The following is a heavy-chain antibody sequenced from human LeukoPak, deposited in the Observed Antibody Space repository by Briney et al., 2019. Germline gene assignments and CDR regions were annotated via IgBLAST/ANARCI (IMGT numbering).Heavy chain of an antibody. D-gene: IGHD3-10*01. CDR2: ISYDGSNK. CDR3: TRGGVDY. V-gene: IGHV3-30*03. Sequence: PGGSLRLSCAASGFTFSSYSIHWVRQAPGKGLEWVAVISYDGSNKYYADSVKGRFTISRDNSKNTLYLEMNSLRAEDTAIYYCTRGGVDYWGQGTLVTVSS. CDR1: GFTFSSYS. J-gene: IGHJ4*02.